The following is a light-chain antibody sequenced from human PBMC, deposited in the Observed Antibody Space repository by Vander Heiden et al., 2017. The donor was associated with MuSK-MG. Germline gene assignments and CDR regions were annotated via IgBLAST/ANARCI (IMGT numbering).Light chain of an antibody. CDR2: AAS. CDR1: QDISNY. Sequence: DIQMTQSPSSLSASVGDRVTITCRASQDISNYLAWYQQKPGKVPKLLIYAASALQSGVPSRFSACRSGIDFTLTVISLQPEDVATYYCLKDNSAPFTFGPWTNVDIK. V-gene: IGKV1-27*01. J-gene: IGKJ3*01. CDR3: LKDNSAPFT.